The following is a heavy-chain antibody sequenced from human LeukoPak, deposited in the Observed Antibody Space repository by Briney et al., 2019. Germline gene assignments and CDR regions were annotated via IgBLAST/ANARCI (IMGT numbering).Heavy chain of an antibody. CDR1: GFTFRSHA. CDR3: ARDQFRAYFRGADY. V-gene: IGHV3-23*01. J-gene: IGHJ4*02. CDR2: IRGDGATM. Sequence: GGSLRLSCASSGFTFRSHAMSWVRRAPGRGLEWVSAIRGDGATMFYADSVKGRITVSRDNSKNTLYLQFNSLRVDDTAVYYCARDQFRAYFRGADYWGQGTLVTVSS. D-gene: IGHD4/OR15-4a*01.